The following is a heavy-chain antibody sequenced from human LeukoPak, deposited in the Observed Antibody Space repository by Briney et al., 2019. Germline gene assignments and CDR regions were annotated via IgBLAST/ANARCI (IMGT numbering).Heavy chain of an antibody. D-gene: IGHD5-18*01. Sequence: SETLSLTCTVSGGSITNYYWTWIRQPPGKGLEWIGYIYYTGSTNYNPSLKSRVTMSVDTSKNQFSLKLSSVTAADTAVYYCAREIGCSYHIWGQGTLVTVSS. V-gene: IGHV4-59*01. J-gene: IGHJ4*02. CDR1: GGSITNYY. CDR3: AREIGCSYHI. CDR2: IYYTGST.